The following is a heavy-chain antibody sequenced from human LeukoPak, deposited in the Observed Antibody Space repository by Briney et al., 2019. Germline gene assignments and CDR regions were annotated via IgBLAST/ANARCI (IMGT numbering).Heavy chain of an antibody. J-gene: IGHJ4*02. CDR1: GFTFSSYS. D-gene: IGHD1-26*01. CDR2: ISSSSSYI. CDR3: ASLVGATRSENFDY. Sequence: PGRSLRLSRAASGFTFSSYSMNWVRQAPGKGLEWVSSISSSSSYIYYADSVKGRFTISRDNAKNSLYLQMNSLRAEDTAVYYCASLVGATRSENFDYWGQGTLVTVSS. V-gene: IGHV3-21*01.